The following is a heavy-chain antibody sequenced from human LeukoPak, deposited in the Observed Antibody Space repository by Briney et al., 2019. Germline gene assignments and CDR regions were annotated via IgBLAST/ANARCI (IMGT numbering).Heavy chain of an antibody. D-gene: IGHD6-13*01. Sequence: GGSLRLSCAASGFNVSSNYMAWIRQAPGKGLEWVSLIYGADAAYYAESVRGRFMISRDNLKNTLFLQMNSLRVEDTAVYYCVTSTGQQFIPYDYWGQGTHVTVSS. V-gene: IGHV3-66*02. J-gene: IGHJ4*02. CDR3: VTSTGQQFIPYDY. CDR2: IYGADAA. CDR1: GFNVSSNY.